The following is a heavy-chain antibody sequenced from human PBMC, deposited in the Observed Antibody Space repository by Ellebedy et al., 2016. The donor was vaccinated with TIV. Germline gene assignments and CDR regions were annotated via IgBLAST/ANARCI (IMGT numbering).Heavy chain of an antibody. Sequence: PGGSLRLSCAASGVTLSGYWMHWVRQAPGKGLVWVSRIKSDGSSTNYADSVKGRFTISRDNSKNTLYLQMNSLRAEDTAVYYCAREELGYCSGGSCYPLTNPPDYWGQGTLVTVSS. J-gene: IGHJ4*02. CDR2: IKSDGSST. D-gene: IGHD2-15*01. CDR1: GVTLSGYW. CDR3: AREELGYCSGGSCYPLTNPPDY. V-gene: IGHV3-74*01.